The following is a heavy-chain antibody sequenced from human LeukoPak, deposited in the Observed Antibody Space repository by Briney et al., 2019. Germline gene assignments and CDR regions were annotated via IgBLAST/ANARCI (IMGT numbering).Heavy chain of an antibody. V-gene: IGHV3-30-3*01. CDR2: ISYDGSNK. D-gene: IGHD6-19*01. J-gene: IGHJ4*02. Sequence: GGSLRLSCAASEFTFSDYAMHWLRQAPGKGLEWVALISYDGSNKYYADSVKGRFTISRDNSKNTLYLQMNSLRAEDTALYYCAREWTYSSGWPASGYWGQGTLVTVSS. CDR3: AREWTYSSGWPASGY. CDR1: EFTFSDYA.